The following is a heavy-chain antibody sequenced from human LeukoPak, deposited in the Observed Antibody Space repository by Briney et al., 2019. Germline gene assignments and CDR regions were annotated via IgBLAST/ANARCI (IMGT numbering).Heavy chain of an antibody. CDR3: ARRWLKDAFDI. CDR1: GYSFNSYW. D-gene: IGHD5-12*01. CDR2: IYPGDSET. Sequence: GESLKTSCKGSGYSFNSYWIGWVRQMPGKGLEWMGIIYPGDSETRYSSSSQGQVTISADKSISTAYLQWSSLRASDTAMYYCARRWLKDAFDIWGQGTMVTVSS. J-gene: IGHJ3*02. V-gene: IGHV5-51*01.